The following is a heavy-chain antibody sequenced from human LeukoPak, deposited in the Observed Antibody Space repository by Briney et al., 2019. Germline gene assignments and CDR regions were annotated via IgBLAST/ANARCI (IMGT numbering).Heavy chain of an antibody. J-gene: IGHJ4*02. CDR2: IYSGGST. V-gene: IGHV3-53*01. CDR1: GFPVSSNY. CDR3: ARVRWIRNNFAYYFDY. Sequence: GRSLRLSCAASGFPVSSNYMAWVRQAPGKGLEWLSVIYSGGSTYHADSVEGRFTISRDNSKNTLSLQMNSLRAEDTAVYYCARVRWIRNNFAYYFDYWGQGTLVTVSS. D-gene: IGHD3-16*01.